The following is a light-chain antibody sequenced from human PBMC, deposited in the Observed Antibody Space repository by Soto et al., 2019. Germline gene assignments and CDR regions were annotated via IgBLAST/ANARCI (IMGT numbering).Light chain of an antibody. V-gene: IGKV3-11*01. CDR3: EQRSNWPPS. Sequence: EIVLTQSPATLSLSPGERATLSCRASQSVSSYLAWYQQKPCQSPRLLIYDASNSATGTPARFSGCGSGTDSTLAISSPEPEDFAVYYCEQRSNWPPSVGPGTKMD. CDR2: DAS. J-gene: IGKJ3*01. CDR1: QSVSSY.